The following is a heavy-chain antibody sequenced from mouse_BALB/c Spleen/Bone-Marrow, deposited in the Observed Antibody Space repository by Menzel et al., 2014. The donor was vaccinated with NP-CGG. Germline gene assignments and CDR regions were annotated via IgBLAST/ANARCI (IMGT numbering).Heavy chain of an antibody. CDR1: GYSITSGYS. Sequence: EVQLQQPGPDLVKPSQSLSLTCTVTGYSITSGYSWHWIRQFPGNKLEWMGYIHYSGSTNYNPSLKSRISITRDTSKNQFFLQLNSVTTEDTATYYCARSTTMTFYWYFDVWGAGTTVTVSS. CDR3: ARSTTMTFYWYFDV. CDR2: IHYSGST. V-gene: IGHV3-1*02. D-gene: IGHD2-4*01. J-gene: IGHJ1*01.